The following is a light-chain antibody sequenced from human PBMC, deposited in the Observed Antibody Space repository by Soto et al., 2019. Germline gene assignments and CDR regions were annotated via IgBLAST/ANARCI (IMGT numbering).Light chain of an antibody. CDR3: QQRINWPLT. V-gene: IGKV3-11*01. Sequence: ETVLTQSPATLSLSPGERATLSCRASRSISTYLAWYQQKPGQAPRLLIYEALNRATGIPARFSGSESGTDFTLTISSLEPEDFAVYYCQQRINWPLTFGGGTKVEIK. CDR2: EAL. J-gene: IGKJ4*01. CDR1: RSISTY.